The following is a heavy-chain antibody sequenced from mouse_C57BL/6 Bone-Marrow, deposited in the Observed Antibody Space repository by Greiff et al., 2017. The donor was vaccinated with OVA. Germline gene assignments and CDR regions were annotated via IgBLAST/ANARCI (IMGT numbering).Heavy chain of an antibody. CDR3: ARDYYGSSSPTDYAMDY. CDR2: IYPRSGNT. V-gene: IGHV1-81*01. J-gene: IGHJ4*01. CDR1: GYTFTSYG. D-gene: IGHD1-1*01. Sequence: QVQLKESGAELARPGASVKLSCKASGYTFTSYGISWVKQRTGKGLEWIGEIYPRSGNTYYNEKFKGKATLTADKSSSTAYMELRSLTSEDSAVYFCARDYYGSSSPTDYAMDYWGQGTSVTVSS.